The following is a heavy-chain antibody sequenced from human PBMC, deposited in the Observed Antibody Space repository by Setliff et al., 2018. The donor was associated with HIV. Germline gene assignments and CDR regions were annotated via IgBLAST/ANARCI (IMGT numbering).Heavy chain of an antibody. CDR2: ILDKANGYAT. J-gene: IGHJ4*02. V-gene: IGHV3-73*01. Sequence: PGGSLRLSCAASGFTFSGSPLHWVRQASGKGLEWVGRILDKANGYATAYAASVKGRFTISRDDSKNTAYLQMNSLKTEDTAIYYCTRPQYIYDNSDSDNWGQGALVTVSS. CDR1: GFTFSGSP. CDR3: TRPQYIYDNSDSDN. D-gene: IGHD3-22*01.